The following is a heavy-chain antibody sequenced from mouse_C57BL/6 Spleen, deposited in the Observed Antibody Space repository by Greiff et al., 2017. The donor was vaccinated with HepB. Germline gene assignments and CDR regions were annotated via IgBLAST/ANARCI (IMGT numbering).Heavy chain of an antibody. CDR1: GFTFSSYA. J-gene: IGHJ4*01. CDR3: GREGGTDDYAMDY. V-gene: IGHV5-4*01. D-gene: IGHD4-1*01. Sequence: EVQRVESGGGLVKPGGSLKLSCAASGFTFSSYAMSWVRQTPEKRLEWVATISDGGSYTYYLDNVKGRFTISRDNAKNNLYMQMSDLNSEDSAMYYCGREGGTDDYAMDYWGQGTSVTVSS. CDR2: ISDGGSYT.